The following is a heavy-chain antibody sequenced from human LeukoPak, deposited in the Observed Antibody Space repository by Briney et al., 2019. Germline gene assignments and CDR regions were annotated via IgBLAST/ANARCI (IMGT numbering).Heavy chain of an antibody. CDR2: IYSDDT. Sequence: GGSLRLSCTVSGFTVSSNSMSWVRQAPGKGLEWVSFIYSDDTHYSDSVKGRFTISTDNSKNTLYLQMNSLRAEDTAVYYCARRAGAYSHPYDYRGQRTLVTASS. V-gene: IGHV3-53*01. CDR1: GFTVSSNS. CDR3: ARRAGAYSHPYDY. J-gene: IGHJ4*02. D-gene: IGHD4/OR15-4a*01.